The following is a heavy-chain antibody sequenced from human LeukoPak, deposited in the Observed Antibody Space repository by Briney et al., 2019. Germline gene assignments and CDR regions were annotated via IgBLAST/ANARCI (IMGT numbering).Heavy chain of an antibody. Sequence: NPSETLSLTCTVSGGSISRYYWSWIRLPPGKGLEWIGYIYYSGSTNYKPSLKSRVTISVDTSKNQFSLRLRSVTAADTAVYYCARHIRYYHFWSGPQIYYYGMDVWGQGTTVTVSS. CDR3: ARHIRYYHFWSGPQIYYYGMDV. D-gene: IGHD3-3*01. CDR1: GGSISRYY. J-gene: IGHJ6*02. V-gene: IGHV4-59*08. CDR2: IYYSGST.